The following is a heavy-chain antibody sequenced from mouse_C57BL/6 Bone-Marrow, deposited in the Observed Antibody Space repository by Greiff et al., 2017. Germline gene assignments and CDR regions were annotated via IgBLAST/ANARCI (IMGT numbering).Heavy chain of an antibody. CDR3: ARDNGDYCGSSPFAY. CDR1: GFTFSSYA. D-gene: IGHD1-1*01. V-gene: IGHV5-4*01. CDR2: ISDGGSYT. J-gene: IGHJ3*01. Sequence: EVQVVESGGGLVKPGGSLKLSCAASGFTFSSYAMSWVRQTPEKRLEWVATISDGGSYTYYPDNVKGRFTISRDNAKNNLYLQMSHLKSEDTAMYYCARDNGDYCGSSPFAYWGQGTLVTVSA.